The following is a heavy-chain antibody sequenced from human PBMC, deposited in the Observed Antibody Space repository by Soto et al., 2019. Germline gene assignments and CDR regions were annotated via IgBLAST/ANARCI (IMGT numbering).Heavy chain of an antibody. Sequence: GGSLRLSCAASGFTFSSYAMSWVRQAPGKGLEWVSAISGRGGGTYYADSVKGGFTISRANSKNTLYLQMNSLRAEDTAVYYCAKDFGNGDIVVVVAATPPFANWGQGTLVTVSS. V-gene: IGHV3-23*01. CDR1: GFTFSSYA. D-gene: IGHD2-15*01. J-gene: IGHJ4*02. CDR2: ISGRGGGT. CDR3: AKDFGNGDIVVVVAATPPFAN.